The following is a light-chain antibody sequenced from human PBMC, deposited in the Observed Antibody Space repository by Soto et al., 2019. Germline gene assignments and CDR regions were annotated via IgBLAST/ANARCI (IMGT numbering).Light chain of an antibody. J-gene: IGKJ1*01. V-gene: IGKV3-20*01. Sequence: EIVLTQSPGTLSLSPGERATLSCRASQSISSGYLAWYQQKPGQAPRLLIYGASGRATGIPDRFSGSGSGTDFTLTISRLEPEDFAVYYCHQYDSWTFGQGTKVEIK. CDR2: GAS. CDR1: QSISSGY. CDR3: HQYDSWT.